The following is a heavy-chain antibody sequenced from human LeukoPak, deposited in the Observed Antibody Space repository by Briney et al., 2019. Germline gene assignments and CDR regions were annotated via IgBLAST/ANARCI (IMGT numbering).Heavy chain of an antibody. CDR2: ITGSGGST. J-gene: IGHJ6*02. CDR1: GFTFSNYW. Sequence: GGSLRLSCEVFGFTFSNYWMTWVRQTPGKGLEWVSAITGSGGSTYNADSVKGRFTISRDNSKNTLYLQMNSLRAEDTAVYYCAKHLALTIFGSHDYGMDVWGQGTTVTVSS. D-gene: IGHD3-3*01. CDR3: AKHLALTIFGSHDYGMDV. V-gene: IGHV3-23*01.